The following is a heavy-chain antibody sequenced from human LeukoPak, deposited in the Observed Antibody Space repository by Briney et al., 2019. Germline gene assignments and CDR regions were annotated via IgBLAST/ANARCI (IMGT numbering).Heavy chain of an antibody. V-gene: IGHV3-9*01. CDR1: GFTFDDYA. Sequence: PGRSLRLSCAASGFTFDDYAMHWVRQAPGKGLEWVSGISWNSGSIGYADSVKGRFTISRDNSKNTLYLQMNSLRAEDTAVYYCAKGLFGGVIVPNWFDPWGQGTLVTVSS. CDR3: AKGLFGGVIVPNWFDP. J-gene: IGHJ5*02. D-gene: IGHD3-16*02. CDR2: ISWNSGSI.